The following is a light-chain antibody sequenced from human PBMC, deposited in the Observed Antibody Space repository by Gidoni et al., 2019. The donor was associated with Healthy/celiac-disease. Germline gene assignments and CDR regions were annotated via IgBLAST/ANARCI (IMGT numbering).Light chain of an antibody. J-gene: IGLJ2*01. Sequence: SYELTQPPSVSVSPGQTARITCSGDALPKHYAYWYQQKPGQAPVLVIYKDSERPSGIPELFSGSSSGTTVTLTISGVQAEDEADYYCQSADSSGTVVFGGGTKLTVL. CDR2: KDS. CDR3: QSADSSGTVV. V-gene: IGLV3-25*02. CDR1: ALPKHY.